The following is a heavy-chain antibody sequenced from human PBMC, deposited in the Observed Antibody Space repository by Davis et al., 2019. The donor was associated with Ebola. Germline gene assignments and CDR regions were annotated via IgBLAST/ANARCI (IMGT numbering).Heavy chain of an antibody. CDR1: GFTFSSYA. Sequence: PGGSLRLSCAASGFTFSSYAMHWVRQAPGKGLEWVAVISYDGSNKYYADSVKGRFTISRDNSKNTLYLQMNSLRAEDTAVYYRARVASYSSGWQPSNYWGQGTLVTVSS. CDR2: ISYDGSNK. V-gene: IGHV3-30-3*01. CDR3: ARVASYSSGWQPSNY. D-gene: IGHD6-19*01. J-gene: IGHJ4*02.